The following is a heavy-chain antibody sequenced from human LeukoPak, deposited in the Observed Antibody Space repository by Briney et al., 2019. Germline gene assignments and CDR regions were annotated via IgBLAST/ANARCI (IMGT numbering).Heavy chain of an antibody. CDR3: ARENSYYYYGMDV. Sequence: GRSLRLSCAASGFTFSDYYMSWIRQAPGKGLEWVSYISSSGSTIYYADSVKGRFTISRDNAKNSLYLQMNSLRAEDTAVYYCARENSYYYYGMDVWGQGTTVTVSS. CDR2: ISSSGSTI. J-gene: IGHJ6*02. D-gene: IGHD1/OR15-1a*01. CDR1: GFTFSDYY. V-gene: IGHV3-11*01.